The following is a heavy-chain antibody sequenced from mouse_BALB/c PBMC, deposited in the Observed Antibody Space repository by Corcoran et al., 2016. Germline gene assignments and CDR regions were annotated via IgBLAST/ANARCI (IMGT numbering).Heavy chain of an antibody. CDR2: INTYTGEP. J-gene: IGHJ1*01. CDR1: GYTFTNYG. V-gene: IGHV9-3-1*01. Sequence: QIQLVQSGPELKKPGETVKISCKASGYTFTNYGMNWVKQAPGKGLKWMGWINTYTGEPTYADDFKGRFAFSLETSASTAYLQINNLKNEDTATYFCARSSYSGSRACCFYVWGAGTTVTVSS. D-gene: IGHD1-1*01. CDR3: ARSSYSGSRACCFYV.